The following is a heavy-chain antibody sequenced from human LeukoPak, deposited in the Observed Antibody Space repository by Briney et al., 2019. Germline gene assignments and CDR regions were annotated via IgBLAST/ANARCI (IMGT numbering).Heavy chain of an antibody. Sequence: SGGSLRLSCATSGFTFTDYPMNWVRQAPGKGLDWISNIRTTAGGAKYAYYTDAVKGRVTITRDDGKNTLYLHMNSLRDDDTAVYYCATDQRYAFDYWGQGILVTVSS. J-gene: IGHJ4*02. CDR1: GFTFTDYP. CDR2: IRTTAGGAKYA. D-gene: IGHD3-9*01. CDR3: ATDQRYAFDY. V-gene: IGHV3-48*02.